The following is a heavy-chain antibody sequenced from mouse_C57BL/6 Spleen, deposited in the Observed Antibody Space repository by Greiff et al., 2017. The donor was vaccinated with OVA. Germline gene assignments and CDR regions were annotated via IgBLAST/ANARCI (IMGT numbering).Heavy chain of an antibody. CDR2: IDPSDSYT. V-gene: IGHV1-50*01. J-gene: IGHJ3*01. CDR3: ARRTY. CDR1: GYTFTSYW. Sequence: VQLQQSGAELVKPGASVQLSCKASGYTFTSYWMQWVKQRPGQGLEWIGEIDPSDSYTNYNQKFKGKATLTVDTSSSTAYMQLSSLTTEDSAVYNGARRTYWGQGTLVTVSA.